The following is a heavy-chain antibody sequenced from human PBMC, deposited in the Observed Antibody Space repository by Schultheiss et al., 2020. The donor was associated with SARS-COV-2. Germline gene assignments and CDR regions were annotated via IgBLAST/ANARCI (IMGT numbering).Heavy chain of an antibody. Sequence: GGSLRLSCAASGFTFSSYGMHWVRQAPGKGLEWVAVIWYDGSNKYYADSVKGRFTISRDNAKNSLYLQMNSLRAEDTAVYYCARGLEDTSIYYSHYFDYWGQGTLVTVSS. CDR3: ARGLEDTSIYYSHYFDY. CDR2: IWYDGSNK. J-gene: IGHJ4*02. V-gene: IGHV3-33*01. D-gene: IGHD3-22*01. CDR1: GFTFSSYG.